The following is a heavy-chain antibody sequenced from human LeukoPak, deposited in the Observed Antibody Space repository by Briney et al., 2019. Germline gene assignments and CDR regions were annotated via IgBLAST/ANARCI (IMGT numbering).Heavy chain of an antibody. J-gene: IGHJ4*02. D-gene: IGHD3-9*01. Sequence: ASVKVSCKASGYTFTSYGISWVRQAPGQGLEWMGWISAYNGNTNYAQKLQGRVTMTTDTSTSTAYMELRSLRSDDTAVYYCAREETYYDILTGYYQLLDFDYWGQGTLVTVSS. CDR1: GYTFTSYG. V-gene: IGHV1-18*01. CDR3: AREETYYDILTGYYQLLDFDY. CDR2: ISAYNGNT.